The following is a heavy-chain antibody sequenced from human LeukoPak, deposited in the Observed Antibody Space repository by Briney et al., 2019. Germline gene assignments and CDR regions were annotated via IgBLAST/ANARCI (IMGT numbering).Heavy chain of an antibody. CDR2: IYTSGST. J-gene: IGHJ6*03. CDR3: AHTATLYYYYYMDV. Sequence: PSETLSLTCTVSGGSIRSGSYYWSWIRQPAGKGLEWIGRIYTSGSTNYNPSLKSRVTISVDTSKNQFSLKLSSVTAADTAVYYCAHTATLYYYYYMDVWGKGTTVTVSS. D-gene: IGHD5-18*01. CDR1: GGSIRSGSYY. V-gene: IGHV4-61*02.